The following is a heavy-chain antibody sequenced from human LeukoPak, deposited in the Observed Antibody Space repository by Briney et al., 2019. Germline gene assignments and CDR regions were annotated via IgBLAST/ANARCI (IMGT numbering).Heavy chain of an antibody. CDR1: GFTFSSYG. CDR2: IRGTGTST. Sequence: GGSLRLSCAGSGFTFSSYGISWVRQASGKGLEWVSAIRGTGTSTYYADSVKGRFTISRDNSKNTLYLQMNSLRAEDTAVYYCAKVTYGSGTYGAFDYWGQGTLVTVSS. CDR3: AKVTYGSGTYGAFDY. V-gene: IGHV3-23*01. D-gene: IGHD3-10*01. J-gene: IGHJ4*02.